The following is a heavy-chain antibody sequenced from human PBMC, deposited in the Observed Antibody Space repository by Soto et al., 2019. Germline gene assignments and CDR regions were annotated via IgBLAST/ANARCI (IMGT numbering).Heavy chain of an antibody. V-gene: IGHV1-69*13. Sequence: SVTVSCKASGGTFSSYAISWVRQAPGQGLEWMGGIIPIFGTANYAQKFQGRVTITADESTSTAYMELSSLRSEDTAVYYCASNLLAAAGTRGVALWGQGTLVTVSS. D-gene: IGHD6-13*01. J-gene: IGHJ4*02. CDR1: GGTFSSYA. CDR3: ASNLLAAAGTRGVAL. CDR2: IIPIFGTA.